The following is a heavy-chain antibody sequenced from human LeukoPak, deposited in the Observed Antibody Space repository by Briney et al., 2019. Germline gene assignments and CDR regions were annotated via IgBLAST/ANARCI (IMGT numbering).Heavy chain of an antibody. CDR3: ARDTDWADYYGSGSLDY. D-gene: IGHD3-10*01. J-gene: IGHJ4*02. V-gene: IGHV3-66*01. CDR2: IYSGGST. CDR1: GFTFSSYA. Sequence: PGGSLRLSCAASGFTFSSYAMSWVRQAPGKGLEWVSVIYSGGSTYYADSVKGRFTISRDNSKNTLYLQMNSLRAEDTAVYYCARDTDWADYYGSGSLDYWGQGTLVTVSS.